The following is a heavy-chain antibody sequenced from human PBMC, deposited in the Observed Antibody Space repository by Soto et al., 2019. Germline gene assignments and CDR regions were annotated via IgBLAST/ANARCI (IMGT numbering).Heavy chain of an antibody. CDR3: AKDQDFDYFDY. CDR1: GFTFSSYG. J-gene: IGHJ4*02. V-gene: IGHV3-30*18. CDR2: ISYDGSNK. Sequence: GGSLRLSCAASGFTFSSYGMHWVRQAPGKGLEWVAVISYDGSNKYYADSVKGRFTISRDNSKNTLYLQMNSLRAEDTAVYYCAKDQDFDYFDYWGQGTLVTVSS.